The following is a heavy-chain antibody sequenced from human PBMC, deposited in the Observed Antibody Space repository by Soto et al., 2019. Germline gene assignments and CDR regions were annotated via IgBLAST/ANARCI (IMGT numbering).Heavy chain of an antibody. D-gene: IGHD5-18*01. J-gene: IGHJ6*02. Sequence: PGGSLRLSCAASGFTFSSYSMNWVRQAPGKGLEWVSSISSSSSYIYYADSVKGRFTISRDNAKNSLYLQMNSLRAEDTAVYYCARDPSSALGYYYYGTDVWGQGTTVTVSS. CDR2: ISSSSSYI. CDR1: GFTFSSYS. CDR3: ARDPSSALGYYYYGTDV. V-gene: IGHV3-21*01.